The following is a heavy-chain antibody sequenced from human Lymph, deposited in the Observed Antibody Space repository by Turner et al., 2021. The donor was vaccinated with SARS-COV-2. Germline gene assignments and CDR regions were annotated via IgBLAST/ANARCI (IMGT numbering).Heavy chain of an antibody. CDR3: ARGVPEFDS. V-gene: IGHV3-30*04. Sequence: QVQLVESGGGAVQPGRSLRLSCAASGFTFSSYVMHWVRQAPGKGLEWVAVISYDGSNKYYADSVKGRFTISRDYSKNTLYLQMNSLRAEDTAIYYCARGVPEFDSWGQGTLVTVSS. D-gene: IGHD2-2*01. CDR1: GFTFSSYV. J-gene: IGHJ5*01. CDR2: ISYDGSNK.